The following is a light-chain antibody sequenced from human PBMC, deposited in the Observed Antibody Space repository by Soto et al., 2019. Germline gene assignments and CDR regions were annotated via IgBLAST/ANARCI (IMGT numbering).Light chain of an antibody. CDR1: QSISSW. CDR3: QEYRNDYGT. Sequence: DIQMTQSPSTLSASVGDRVTITCRASQSISSWLAWYQQKPGKAPKLLIYKASRLESGVPSRFSGSGSGTEFTLTISSLQPEDFGSYYCQEYRNDYGTFGQGTKVEMK. CDR2: KAS. V-gene: IGKV1-5*03. J-gene: IGKJ1*01.